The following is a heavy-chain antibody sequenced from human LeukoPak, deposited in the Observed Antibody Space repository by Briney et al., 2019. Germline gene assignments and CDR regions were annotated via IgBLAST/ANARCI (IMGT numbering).Heavy chain of an antibody. J-gene: IGHJ4*02. V-gene: IGHV1-18*01. D-gene: IGHD3-22*01. CDR3: ARDGYYRHFDY. Sequence: ASVKVSGKASGYTFTSYGISWVRQAPGQGLEWMGWISPYNGDTNYVQKLQDRVTMTTDTSTSTAYMEVRSLRSDDTAVYYCARDGYYRHFDYWGQGTLATVSS. CDR2: ISPYNGDT. CDR1: GYTFTSYG.